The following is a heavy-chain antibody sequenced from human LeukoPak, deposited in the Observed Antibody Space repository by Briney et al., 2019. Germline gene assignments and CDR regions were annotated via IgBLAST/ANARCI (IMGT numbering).Heavy chain of an antibody. CDR1: GFTFSSYS. CDR3: AAAVDYYDSAGFDY. D-gene: IGHD3-22*01. J-gene: IGHJ4*02. V-gene: IGHV3-21*01. Sequence: PGGSLRLSCAASGFTFSSYSMNWVRQAPGKGLEWVSSISSSSSYIYYADSVKGRFTISRDNAKNSLYLQMNGLRAEDTAVYYCAAAVDYYDSAGFDYWGQGTLVTVSS. CDR2: ISSSSSYI.